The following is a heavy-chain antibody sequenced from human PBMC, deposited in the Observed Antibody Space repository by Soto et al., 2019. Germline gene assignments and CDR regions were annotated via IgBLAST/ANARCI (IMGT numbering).Heavy chain of an antibody. CDR3: ARDYDYVWGSYRLGY. D-gene: IGHD3-16*02. Sequence: ASVKVSCKTSGYTFTTHAMHWVRQAPGQRLEWVGWINVGNGNTKYSQKFQGRLTITRDTSASTAYMELGSLRSEDTAVYYCARDYDYVWGSYRLGYWGLGTLVTVSS. CDR1: GYTFTTHA. V-gene: IGHV1-3*01. CDR2: INVGNGNT. J-gene: IGHJ4*02.